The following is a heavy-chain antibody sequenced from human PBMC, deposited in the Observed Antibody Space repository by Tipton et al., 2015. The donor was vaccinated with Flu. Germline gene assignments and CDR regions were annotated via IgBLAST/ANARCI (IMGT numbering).Heavy chain of an antibody. CDR2: VYTSGST. CDR1: GGSISSFH. CDR3: ARDTAVDKYYYYGMDV. V-gene: IGHV4-4*07. J-gene: IGHJ6*02. D-gene: IGHD5-18*01. Sequence: LRLSCTVSGGSISSFHWSWIRQPAGKGLEWIGRVYTSGSTNYNASLRSRVTMSVDTSKNQFSLSLSSVTVADTAVYYCARDTAVDKYYYYGMDVWGQGTTVTVSS.